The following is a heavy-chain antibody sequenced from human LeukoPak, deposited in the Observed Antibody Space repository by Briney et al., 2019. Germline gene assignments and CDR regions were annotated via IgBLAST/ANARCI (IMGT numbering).Heavy chain of an antibody. CDR2: IYHSGST. V-gene: IGHV4-4*02. Sequence: SGTLSLTCAVSGGSISSSNWWSWVRQPPGKGLEWIGEIYHSGSTNYNPSLKSRVTISVDKSKSQFSLKLSSVTAADTAVYYCARARMYCSSTSCSSLDYWGQGTLVTVSS. CDR1: GGSISSSNW. J-gene: IGHJ4*02. CDR3: ARARMYCSSTSCSSLDY. D-gene: IGHD2-2*01.